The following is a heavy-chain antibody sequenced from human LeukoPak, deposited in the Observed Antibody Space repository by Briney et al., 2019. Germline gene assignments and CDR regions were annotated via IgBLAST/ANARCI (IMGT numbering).Heavy chain of an antibody. D-gene: IGHD1-7*01. J-gene: IGHJ4*02. Sequence: SETLSLTCAVYGGSFSGYYWSWIRQPPGKGLEWIGYVYNSGSTSYNPSLKSRATISADTSRNQFSLRLTSVTAAGTAVYYCVRDRELNYWGQGTLVTVSS. V-gene: IGHV4-59*01. CDR2: VYNSGST. CDR1: GGSFSGYY. CDR3: VRDRELNY.